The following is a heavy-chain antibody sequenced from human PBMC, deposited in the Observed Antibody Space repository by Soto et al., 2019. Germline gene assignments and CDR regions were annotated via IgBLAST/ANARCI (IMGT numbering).Heavy chain of an antibody. CDR1: GFTFSSYG. V-gene: IGHV3-30*18. Sequence: GGSLRLSCAASGFTFSSYGMHWVRQAPGKGLEWVAVISYDGSNKYYADSVKGRFTISRDNSKNTLYLQMNSLRAEDTAVYYCAKDIGIVVVPVAMGYYYYYGMDVWGQGTTVTVS. CDR2: ISYDGSNK. J-gene: IGHJ6*02. D-gene: IGHD2-2*01. CDR3: AKDIGIVVVPVAMGYYYYYGMDV.